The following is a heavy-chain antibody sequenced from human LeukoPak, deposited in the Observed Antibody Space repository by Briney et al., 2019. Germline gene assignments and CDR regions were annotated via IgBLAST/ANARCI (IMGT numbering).Heavy chain of an antibody. Sequence: ASVKVSCKASGGTLSSYAISWVRQAPGQGLEWMGRIIPILGIANYAQKFQGRVTITADKSTSTAYMELSSLRSEDTAVYYCARDQVSSGYYDSDWGQGTLVTVSS. J-gene: IGHJ4*02. CDR2: IIPILGIA. CDR3: ARDQVSSGYYDSD. CDR1: GGTLSSYA. D-gene: IGHD3-22*01. V-gene: IGHV1-69*04.